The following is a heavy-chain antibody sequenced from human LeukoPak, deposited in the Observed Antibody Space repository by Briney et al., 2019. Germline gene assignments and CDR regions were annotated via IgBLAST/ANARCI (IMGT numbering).Heavy chain of an antibody. CDR3: AKFSRLRLGELSLGAFDI. CDR2: IIPIFGTA. V-gene: IGHV1-69*13. D-gene: IGHD3-16*02. CDR1: GGTFSSYA. Sequence: ASVKVSCKASGGTFSSYAISWVRQAPGQGLEWMGGIIPIFGTANYAQKFQGRVTITADESTSTAYMELSSLRSEDTAVYYCAKFSRLRLGELSLGAFDIWGQGTMVTVSS. J-gene: IGHJ3*02.